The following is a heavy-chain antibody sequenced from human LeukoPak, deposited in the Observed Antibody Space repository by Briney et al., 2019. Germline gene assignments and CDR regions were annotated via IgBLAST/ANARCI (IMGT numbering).Heavy chain of an antibody. V-gene: IGHV3-66*04. CDR3: ARPRSGPWTGGMDV. CDR1: GFTVSSNY. D-gene: IGHD3-10*01. Sequence: GGSLRLSCAASGFTVSSNYMSWVRQAPGKGLEWVSVIYSGGSTYYADSVKGGFTISRDNSKNTLYLQMNSLRAEDTAVYYCARPRSGPWTGGMDVWGQGTTVTVSS. CDR2: IYSGGST. J-gene: IGHJ6*02.